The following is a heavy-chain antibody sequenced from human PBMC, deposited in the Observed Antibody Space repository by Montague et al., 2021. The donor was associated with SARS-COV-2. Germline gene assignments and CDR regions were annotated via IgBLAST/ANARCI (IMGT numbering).Heavy chain of an antibody. CDR1: GTSIRSGGYY. V-gene: IGHV4-31*03. J-gene: IGHJ3*01. CDR2: IYHTGRA. D-gene: IGHD6-13*01. CDR3: ASAGSPQLVRFSGMDV. Sequence: TLSLTCTVSGTSIRSGGYYWTWIRQHPGKGLEWIGYIYHTGRAYCNPSLETRVNISVDTSNNHFSLRLSSVTAADTAVYYCASAGSPQLVRFSGMDVWGQGTMVTVSS.